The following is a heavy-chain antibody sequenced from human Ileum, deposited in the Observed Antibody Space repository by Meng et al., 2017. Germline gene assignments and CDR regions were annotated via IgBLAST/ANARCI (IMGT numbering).Heavy chain of an antibody. V-gene: IGHV4-4*02. CDR2: ISQESGRT. D-gene: IGHD2-21*01. CDR3: VRNEGYSLGD. CDR1: GDSISSRDW. Sequence: QVPVQASGPGLVKPSGPLSLTCAVSGDSISSRDWWRWVRQPPGKGLEWIGEISQESGRTNYNPSLKSRVTISLDKSKNQFSLNLNSVTAADTAVYYCVRNEGYSLGDWGQGTLVTVSS. J-gene: IGHJ4*02.